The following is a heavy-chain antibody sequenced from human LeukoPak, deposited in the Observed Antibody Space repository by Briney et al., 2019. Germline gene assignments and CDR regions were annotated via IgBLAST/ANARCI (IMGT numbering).Heavy chain of an antibody. CDR3: ARDSGGSPAY. Sequence: PSETLSLTCTVSGGSISSSSYYWGWIRQPPGKGLEWIGEINHSGSTNYNPSLKSRVTISVDTSKNQFSLKLSSVTAADTAVYYCARDSGGSPAYWGQGTLVTVSS. D-gene: IGHD2-15*01. J-gene: IGHJ4*02. CDR2: INHSGST. CDR1: GGSISSSSYY. V-gene: IGHV4-39*07.